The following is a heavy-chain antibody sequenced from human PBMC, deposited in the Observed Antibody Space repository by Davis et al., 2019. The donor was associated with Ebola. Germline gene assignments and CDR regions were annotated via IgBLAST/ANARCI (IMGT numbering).Heavy chain of an antibody. CDR2: INPNSGGT. D-gene: IGHD1-26*01. V-gene: IGHV1-2*02. CDR1: GYTFTGYY. Sequence: ASVTVSCKASGYTFTGYYMHWVRQAPGQGLEWMGWINPNSGGTNYAQKFQGRVTMTRDTSISTAYMELSSLRSEDTAVYYCAVNIGALDAFDIWGQGTMVTVSS. CDR3: AVNIGALDAFDI. J-gene: IGHJ3*02.